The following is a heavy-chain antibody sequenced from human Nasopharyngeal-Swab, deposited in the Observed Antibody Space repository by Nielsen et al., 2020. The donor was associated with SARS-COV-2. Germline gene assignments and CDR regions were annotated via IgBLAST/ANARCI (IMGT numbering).Heavy chain of an antibody. J-gene: IGHJ4*02. CDR1: GGSTSSYY. D-gene: IGHD2-2*01. CDR2: IYYSGST. Sequence: GSLRLSCTVSGGSTSSYYWSWIRQPPGKGLEWIGYIYYSGSTNYNPSLKSRVTISVDTSKNQFSLKLSSVTAADTAVYYCARIGCSSTSCYSFDYWGQGTLVTVSS. CDR3: ARIGCSSTSCYSFDY. V-gene: IGHV4-59*01.